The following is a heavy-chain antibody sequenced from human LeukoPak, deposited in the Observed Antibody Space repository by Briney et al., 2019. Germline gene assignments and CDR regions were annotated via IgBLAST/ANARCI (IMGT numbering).Heavy chain of an antibody. CDR3: AKDRGSSGDVNFDY. D-gene: IGHD6-19*01. V-gene: IGHV3-30*18. J-gene: IGHJ4*02. CDR1: GFTFSSYG. CDR2: ISYDGSNK. Sequence: GGSLRLSCAASGFTFSSYGMHWVRQVPGKGLEWVAVISYDGSNKYYADSVKGRFTISRDNSKNTLYLQMNSLRAEDTAVYYCAKDRGSSGDVNFDYWGQGTLVTVSS.